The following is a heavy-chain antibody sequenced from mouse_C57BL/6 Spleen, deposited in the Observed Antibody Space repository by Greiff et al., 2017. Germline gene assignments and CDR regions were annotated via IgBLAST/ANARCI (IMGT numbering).Heavy chain of an antibody. CDR1: GYTFTSYW. D-gene: IGHD4-1*01. Sequence: QVQLQQPGAELVKPGASVKLSCKASGYTFTSYWMHWVKQRPGQGLEWIGMIHPNSGSTNYNEKFKSKATLTVDKSSSTAYMRLSSLTSEDSAVYYCARSNWDEPFAGWGQGTLVTVSA. CDR2: IHPNSGST. V-gene: IGHV1-64*01. CDR3: ARSNWDEPFAG. J-gene: IGHJ3*01.